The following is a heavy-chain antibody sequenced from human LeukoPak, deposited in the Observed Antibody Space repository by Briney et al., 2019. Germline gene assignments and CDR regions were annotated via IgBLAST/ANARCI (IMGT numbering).Heavy chain of an antibody. V-gene: IGHV1-2*07. CDR2: INPNSGGT. J-gene: IGHJ4*02. Sequence: ASVKVSCKASGYTFTGYYMHWVRQAPGQGLEWMGWINPNSGGTNYAHKRQGRVTMTTDTSTSTAYMELRSLRSADTAVYYCARDLKRGYSSGRYSWGTGSSNDYWGQGAPVTVSS. CDR1: GYTFTGYY. D-gene: IGHD6-19*01. CDR3: ARDLKRGYSSGRYSWGTGSSNDY.